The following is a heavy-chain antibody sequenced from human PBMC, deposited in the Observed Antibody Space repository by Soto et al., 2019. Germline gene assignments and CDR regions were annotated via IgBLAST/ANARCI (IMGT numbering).Heavy chain of an antibody. CDR1: GFTFSSYG. Sequence: QVQLVESGGGVVQPGRSLRLSCAASGFTFSSYGMHWVRQAPGKGLEWVAVISYDGSNKYYADSVKGRFTIYRDNSKNKLYLQMKSLRAEDTAVYYCANDRGGIVATLEVYYFDYWGQGTLVTVSS. V-gene: IGHV3-30*18. D-gene: IGHD5-12*01. CDR3: ANDRGGIVATLEVYYFDY. CDR2: ISYDGSNK. J-gene: IGHJ4*02.